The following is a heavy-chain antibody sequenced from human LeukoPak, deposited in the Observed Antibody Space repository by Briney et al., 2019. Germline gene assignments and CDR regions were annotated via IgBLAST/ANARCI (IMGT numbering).Heavy chain of an antibody. CDR2: INHSGST. D-gene: IGHD3-3*01. Sequence: PSETLSLTCAVYGGSFSGYYWSWLRQPPGKGLEWIGEINHSGSTNYNPSLKSRVTISVDTSKNQFSLKLSSVTAADTAVYYCARGGGITIFGVVIHYYMDVWGKGTTVTVSS. V-gene: IGHV4-34*01. J-gene: IGHJ6*03. CDR3: ARGGGITIFGVVIHYYMDV. CDR1: GGSFSGYY.